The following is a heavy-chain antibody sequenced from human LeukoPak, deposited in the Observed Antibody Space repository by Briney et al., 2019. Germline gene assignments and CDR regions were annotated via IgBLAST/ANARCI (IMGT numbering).Heavy chain of an antibody. CDR2: IRYDGSNK. CDR3: AKDSGYDFWSGYLYFDY. D-gene: IGHD3-3*01. Sequence: GGSLRLSCAASGFTFSSYGMHWVRQAPGKGLEWVAFIRYDGSNKYYADSVKGRFTISRDNPKNTLYLQMNSLRAEDTAVYYCAKDSGYDFWSGYLYFDYWGQGTLVTVSS. J-gene: IGHJ4*02. V-gene: IGHV3-30*02. CDR1: GFTFSSYG.